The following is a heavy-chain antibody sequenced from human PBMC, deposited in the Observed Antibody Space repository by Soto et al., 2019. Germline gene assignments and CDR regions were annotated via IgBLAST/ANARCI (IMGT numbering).Heavy chain of an antibody. J-gene: IGHJ4*02. V-gene: IGHV4-61*01. CDR1: GGSVSSGSYY. CDR2: IYYSGRT. CDR3: AREWVNHYYFYX. D-gene: IGHD2-21*01. Sequence: PSETLSVTCTVSGGSVSSGSYYWSWIRQPQGKGLEWIGYIYYSGRTKYNPYIKSRVNISVDTSKNQFSLKLSSVTAADTAVYYCAREWVNHYYFYXWGQGTLFTVSX.